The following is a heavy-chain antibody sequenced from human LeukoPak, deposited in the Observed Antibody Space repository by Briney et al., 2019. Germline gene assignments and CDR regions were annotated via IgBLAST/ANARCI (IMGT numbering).Heavy chain of an antibody. V-gene: IGHV4-61*02. J-gene: IGHJ4*02. CDR3: ARGRRAIAAAHDY. CDR1: GGSISSGSYY. Sequence: SETLSLTCTVSGGSISSGSYYWSWIRQPAGKGLEWIGRIYTSGSTNYNPSLKSRVTISVDTSKNQFSLKLSSVTAADTAVYYCARGRRAIAAAHDYWGQGTLVTVSS. CDR2: IYTSGST. D-gene: IGHD6-13*01.